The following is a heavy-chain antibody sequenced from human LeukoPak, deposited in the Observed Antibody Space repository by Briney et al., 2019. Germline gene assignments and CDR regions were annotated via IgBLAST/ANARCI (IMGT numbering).Heavy chain of an antibody. CDR3: ARVRQNYDFWSGYHDHYYMDV. CDR1: GGSISSSSYY. D-gene: IGHD3-3*01. V-gene: IGHV4-39*07. J-gene: IGHJ6*03. Sequence: SETLSLTCTVSGGSISSSSYYWGWIRQPPGKGLEWIGSIYYSGSTYYNPSLKSRVTISVDTSKNQFSLKLSSVTAADTAVYYCARVRQNYDFWSGYHDHYYMDVWGKGTTVTVSS. CDR2: IYYSGST.